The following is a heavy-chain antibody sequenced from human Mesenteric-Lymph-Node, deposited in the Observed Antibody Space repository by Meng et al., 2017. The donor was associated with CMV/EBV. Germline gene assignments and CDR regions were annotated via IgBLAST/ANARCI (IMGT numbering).Heavy chain of an antibody. V-gene: IGHV1-46*01. CDR3: ARRDGYNYGGYYYYGMDV. Sequence: ASVKVSCKASGYTFTDYHMHWVRQGPGQGLEWMGIINPSVGGTTYAQKFKGRITMTRDTSTSTVYMELSSLRSEDTAVYYCARRDGYNYGGYYYYGMDVWGQGTTVTVSS. J-gene: IGHJ6*02. CDR1: GYTFTDYH. D-gene: IGHD5-24*01. CDR2: INPSVGGT.